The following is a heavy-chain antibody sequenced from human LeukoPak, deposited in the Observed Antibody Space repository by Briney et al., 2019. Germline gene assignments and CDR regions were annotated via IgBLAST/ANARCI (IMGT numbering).Heavy chain of an antibody. CDR3: ARDLYSSGMIGAFDI. V-gene: IGHV3-21*01. CDR1: GFTFSSYS. Sequence: GGSLTLFCAASGFTFSSYSMNWVRQAPGKGLEWVSSISSSSSYIYYADSVKGRFTISRDNAKNSLYLQMNSLRAEDTAVYYCARDLYSSGMIGAFDIWGQGTMVTVSS. J-gene: IGHJ3*02. D-gene: IGHD6-25*01. CDR2: ISSSSSYI.